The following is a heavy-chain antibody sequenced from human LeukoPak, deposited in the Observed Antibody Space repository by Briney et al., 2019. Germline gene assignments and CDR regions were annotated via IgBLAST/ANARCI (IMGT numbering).Heavy chain of an antibody. Sequence: PGGSLRLSCTVSEFSFSGYAMHWVRQAPGKGLEYVSGICSHGGCTFYANSVKCRFTISRDNSKNTLYLQMGSLRAEDMAVYYCAKSDDYSYYYMDVWGRGTTVTVSS. CDR1: EFSFSGYA. CDR3: AKSDDYSYYYMDV. V-gene: IGHV3-64*01. CDR2: ICSHGGCT. J-gene: IGHJ6*03.